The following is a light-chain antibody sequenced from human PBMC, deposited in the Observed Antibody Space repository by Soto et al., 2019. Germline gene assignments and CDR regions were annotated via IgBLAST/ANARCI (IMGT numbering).Light chain of an antibody. CDR2: GNR. Sequence: QSVLTQPPSVSGAPGQRVTLSCTGNTSNLGAGYDVHWYQQLPGAAPKLVIFGNRNRPSGVPERFSGSKSGTSASLAITGLQAEDEADYYCSSYGGSNNYVFGTGTKLTVL. V-gene: IGLV1-40*01. CDR3: SSYGGSNNYV. CDR1: TSNLGAGYD. J-gene: IGLJ1*01.